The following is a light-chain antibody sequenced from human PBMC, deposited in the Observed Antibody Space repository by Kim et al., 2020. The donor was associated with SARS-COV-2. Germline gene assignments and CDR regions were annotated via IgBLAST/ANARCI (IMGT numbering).Light chain of an antibody. CDR3: QQFYTYPIT. J-gene: IGKJ5*01. CDR2: KAS. V-gene: IGKV1-5*03. Sequence: ASVGDRFTIPCPASQSIYSYLAWYQQKPGNVPKILIYKASTLESGVPSRFSGSESGTEFTLTISSLQPDDFATYYCQQFYTYPITFGQGTRLEIK. CDR1: QSIYSY.